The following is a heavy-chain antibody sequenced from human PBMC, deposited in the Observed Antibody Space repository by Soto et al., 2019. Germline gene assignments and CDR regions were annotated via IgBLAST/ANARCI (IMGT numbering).Heavy chain of an antibody. V-gene: IGHV3-23*01. CDR1: GFTFSSYA. D-gene: IGHD3-22*01. CDR3: AKDTYYYDSSGYYYFDY. J-gene: IGHJ4*02. CDR2: ISGSGGST. Sequence: GCLRLTCSASGFTFSSYAMSWVRQAPGKGLEWVSAISGSGGSTYYADSVKGRFTISRDNSKNTLYLQMNSLRAEDTAVYYCAKDTYYYDSSGYYYFDYWGQGTLVTVYS.